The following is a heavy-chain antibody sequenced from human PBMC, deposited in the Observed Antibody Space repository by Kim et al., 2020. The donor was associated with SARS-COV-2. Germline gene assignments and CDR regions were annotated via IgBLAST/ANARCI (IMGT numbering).Heavy chain of an antibody. CDR3: AREDQFFWNYGGLSPFLQRYYGMDV. D-gene: IGHD1-7*01. Sequence: GGSLRLSCVGSEFSFSASWMSWVRQAPGKGLEWVANIQQDGSQTKYADSVKGRFTISRDNAKNSLYLQMNSLRAEDTAVYYCAREDQFFWNYGGLSPFLQRYYGMDVWGQGTAVIVSS. V-gene: IGHV3-7*01. J-gene: IGHJ6*02. CDR2: IQQDGSQT. CDR1: EFSFSASW.